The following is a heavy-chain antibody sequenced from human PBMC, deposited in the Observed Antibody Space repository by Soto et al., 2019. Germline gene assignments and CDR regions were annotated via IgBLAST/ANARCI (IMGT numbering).Heavy chain of an antibody. V-gene: IGHV2-5*02. D-gene: IGHD6-13*01. J-gene: IGHJ4*02. CDR1: GFSLSTSGVG. CDR2: IYWDDDK. Sequence: QITLKESGPTLVKPTQTLTLTCTFSGFSLSTSGVGVGWIRQPPGKALEWFALIYWDDDKRYSPFLKSRLTITKDTSKNQVVLTMTNMDPVDTATYYCAHRQAYSSSWYYDYWGQGTLVTVSS. CDR3: AHRQAYSSSWYYDY.